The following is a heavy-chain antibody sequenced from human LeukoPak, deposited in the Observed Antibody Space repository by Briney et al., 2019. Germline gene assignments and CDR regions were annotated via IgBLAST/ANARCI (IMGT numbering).Heavy chain of an antibody. CDR2: ISSSGSTI. CDR1: GFTFSSYG. Sequence: GGSLRLSCAASGFTFSSYGMNWVRQAPGKGLEWVSYISSSGSTIYYADSVKGRFTISRDNAKNSLYLQMNSLRAEDTAVYYCARSGYSGYTSFDYWGQGTLVTVSS. J-gene: IGHJ4*02. V-gene: IGHV3-48*03. CDR3: ARSGYSGYTSFDY. D-gene: IGHD5-12*01.